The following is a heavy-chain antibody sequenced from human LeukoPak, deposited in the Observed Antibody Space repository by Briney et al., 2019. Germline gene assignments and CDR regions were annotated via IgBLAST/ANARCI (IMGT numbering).Heavy chain of an antibody. Sequence: PGGSPRLSCSAPGFTFSSYAMLWVRQALGEGLEYVSTISSNGGSTYYADSVKGRFTISRDNSKNTLYIQMSSLRAEDTAVYYCVKGGIVVLISAFDIWGQGTMVTVSS. CDR2: ISSNGGST. J-gene: IGHJ3*02. CDR3: VKGGIVVLISAFDI. CDR1: GFTFSSYA. V-gene: IGHV3-64D*06. D-gene: IGHD3-22*01.